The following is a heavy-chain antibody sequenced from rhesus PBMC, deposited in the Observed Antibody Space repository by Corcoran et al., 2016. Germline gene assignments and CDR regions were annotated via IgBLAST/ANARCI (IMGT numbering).Heavy chain of an antibody. Sequence: EVQLVESGGGLVQPGGSLRLSCAASGFTFSSYGMHWVRQAPGKGLEWVAVISSDGSKKYYADSVKDRCTISRDNSKNMLYLQMNNLKLEDTAVYYCARDGGVLQFLDWLPRAEYFEFWGQGALVTVSS. CDR1: GFTFSSYG. D-gene: IGHD3-3*01. V-gene: IGHV3-54*02. CDR2: ISSDGSKK. CDR3: ARDGGVLQFLDWLPRAEYFEF. J-gene: IGHJ1*01.